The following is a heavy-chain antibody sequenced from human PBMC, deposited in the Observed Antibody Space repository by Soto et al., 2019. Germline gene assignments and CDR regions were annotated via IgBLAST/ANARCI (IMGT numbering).Heavy chain of an antibody. Sequence: PGGSLRLSCAASGFTFSSYGMHWVRQAPGKGLEWVSAISGSGGSTYYADSVKGRFTISRDNSKNTLYLQMNSLRAEDTAVYYCAKGDSSSSDAFDIWGQGTMVTVSS. CDR2: ISGSGGST. D-gene: IGHD6-6*01. J-gene: IGHJ3*02. CDR3: AKGDSSSSDAFDI. V-gene: IGHV3-23*01. CDR1: GFTFSSYG.